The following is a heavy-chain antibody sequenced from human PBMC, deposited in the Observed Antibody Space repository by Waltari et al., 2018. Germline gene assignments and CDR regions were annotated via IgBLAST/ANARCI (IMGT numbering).Heavy chain of an antibody. CDR1: GFTFSRYP. Sequence: DVQLVESGGGLVQPGGSLRLSCTASGFTFSRYPMHWVRQAPGKGLECVSAINNNGGSTYYANSVKGRFTISRDNSKNTLYLRMGSLRAEDMGVYYCAREDDGYFDYWGQGTLVTVSS. CDR2: INNNGGST. CDR3: AREDDGYFDY. J-gene: IGHJ4*02. D-gene: IGHD1-1*01. V-gene: IGHV3-64*01.